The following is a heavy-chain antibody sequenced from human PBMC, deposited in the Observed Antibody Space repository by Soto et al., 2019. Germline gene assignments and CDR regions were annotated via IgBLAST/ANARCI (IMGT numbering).Heavy chain of an antibody. V-gene: IGHV3-11*05. D-gene: IGHD4-17*01. CDR1: GFTFSDYY. CDR3: ARDMVYYVDYELNCFDY. CDR2: MSSSSSYT. Sequence: QVQLVESGGGLVKPGGSLRLSCAASGFTFSDYYMSWIRQAPGKGLEWVSYMSSSSSYTNYADSVKGRFTISRDNAKTSLYLPMNSRRAEGTAVYYCARDMVYYVDYELNCFDYWGQGTLVTVSS. J-gene: IGHJ4*02.